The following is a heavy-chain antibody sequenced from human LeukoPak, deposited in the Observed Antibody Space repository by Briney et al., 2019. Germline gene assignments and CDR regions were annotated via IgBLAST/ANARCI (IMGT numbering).Heavy chain of an antibody. CDR1: GGSISSSNW. CDR2: IYHSGST. CDR3: ARSRWADYYGSGSDY. D-gene: IGHD3-10*01. V-gene: IGHV4-4*02. J-gene: IGHJ4*02. Sequence: SETLSLTCAVSGGSISSSNWWSWVRQPPGKGLEWIGEIYHSGSTNYNPSLKSRVTISVDKSKNQFSLKLSSVTAADTAVYYCARSRWADYYGSGSDYWGQGTLVTVSS.